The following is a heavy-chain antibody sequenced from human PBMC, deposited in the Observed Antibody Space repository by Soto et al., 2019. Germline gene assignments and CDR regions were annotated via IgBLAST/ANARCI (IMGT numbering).Heavy chain of an antibody. V-gene: IGHV4-30-2*01. J-gene: IGHJ6*02. CDR3: ARVPYSSGWYGGYYYYGMDV. CDR1: GGSISSGGYS. Sequence: SETLSLTCAVSGGSISSGGYSWSWIRQPPGKGLEWIGYIYHSGSTYYNPSLKSRVTISVDRSKNQFSLKLSSVTAADTAVYYCARVPYSSGWYGGYYYYGMDVWGQGTTVTVSS. CDR2: IYHSGST. D-gene: IGHD6-19*01.